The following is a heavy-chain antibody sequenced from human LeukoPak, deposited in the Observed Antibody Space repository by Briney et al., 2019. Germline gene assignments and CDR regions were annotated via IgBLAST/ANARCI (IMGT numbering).Heavy chain of an antibody. CDR3: ARQYCTSNSCPDYFDF. Sequence: SETLSLTCTVSGDSISSGTFYWGWVRQPPGKGLEWIGSIHYSGNTYYNPSIKSPVTISVDTSKNQFSLNLSSVTAADTAVYYCARQYCTSNSCPDYFDFWGQGTLVTVSS. D-gene: IGHD2-2*01. CDR1: GDSISSGTFY. V-gene: IGHV4-39*01. CDR2: IHYSGNT. J-gene: IGHJ4*02.